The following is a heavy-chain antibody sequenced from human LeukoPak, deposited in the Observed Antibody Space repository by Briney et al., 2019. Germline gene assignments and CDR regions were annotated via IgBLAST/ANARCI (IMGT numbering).Heavy chain of an antibody. D-gene: IGHD3-9*01. CDR2: HSPTDGRT. Sequence: GGSLRLSCAASGFTFSSYAMEWVRLAPGRGLEWVSTHSPTDGRTYYADSVRGRFTISRDNSKNTLYLQMTSLRAEDTALYYCAKDSDISGSVYDYWGQGTPVTVSS. J-gene: IGHJ4*02. CDR1: GFTFSSYA. V-gene: IGHV3-23*01. CDR3: AKDSDISGSVYDY.